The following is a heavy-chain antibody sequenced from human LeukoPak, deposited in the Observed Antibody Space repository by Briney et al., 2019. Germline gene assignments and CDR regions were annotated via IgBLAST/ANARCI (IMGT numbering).Heavy chain of an antibody. CDR1: GDSVSSNSAS. D-gene: IGHD6-6*01. V-gene: IGHV6-1*01. CDR2: TYYRSKWYN. Sequence: SQTLSLTCDISGDSVSSNSASWNWIRQSPSSGLEWLGRTYYRSKWYNDYAVSVKSRITINPDTSKNQFSVQLKSVTPEDTAVYYCARISSSSGLFDYWGQGTLVTVSS. J-gene: IGHJ4*02. CDR3: ARISSSSGLFDY.